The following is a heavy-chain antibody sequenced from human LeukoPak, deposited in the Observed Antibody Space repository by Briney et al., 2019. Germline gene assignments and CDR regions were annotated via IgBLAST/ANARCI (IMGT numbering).Heavy chain of an antibody. CDR3: AREGIRFLELDYYYGMDV. CDR1: GFTFSSYA. CDR2: ISYDGSNK. V-gene: IGHV3-30-3*01. D-gene: IGHD3-3*01. J-gene: IGHJ6*02. Sequence: SGGSLRLSCAASGFTFSSYAMPWVRQAPGKGLEWVAVISYDGSNKYYADSVKGRFTISRDNSKNTLYLQMNSLRAEDTAVYYCAREGIRFLELDYYYGMDVWGQGTTVTVSS.